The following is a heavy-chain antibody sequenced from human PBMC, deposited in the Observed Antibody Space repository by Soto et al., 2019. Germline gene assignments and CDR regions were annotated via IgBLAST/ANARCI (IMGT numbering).Heavy chain of an antibody. Sequence: GGSLRLSCAASGFTFSSYAMSWVRQAPGKGLEWASAISGSGGSTYYADSVKGRLTISRDNSKNTLYLQMNSLRAEDTAVYYCASPVVVVIRYYYYGMDVWGQGTTVTVSS. V-gene: IGHV3-23*01. D-gene: IGHD3-22*01. CDR1: GFTFSSYA. CDR3: ASPVVVVIRYYYYGMDV. CDR2: ISGSGGST. J-gene: IGHJ6*02.